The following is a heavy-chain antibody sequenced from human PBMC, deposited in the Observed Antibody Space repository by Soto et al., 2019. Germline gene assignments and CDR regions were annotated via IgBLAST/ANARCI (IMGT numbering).Heavy chain of an antibody. CDR3: ASAATTEHYYYYYGMDV. J-gene: IGHJ6*02. Sequence: SVKVSCKASGYTFTGYYMHWVRQAPGQGLEWMGWINPNSGGTNYAQKFQGRVTMTRDTSISTAYMELSRLRSDDTAVYYCASAATTEHYYYYYGMDVWGQGTTVTVSS. V-gene: IGHV1-2*02. CDR2: INPNSGGT. CDR1: GYTFTGYY. D-gene: IGHD5-12*01.